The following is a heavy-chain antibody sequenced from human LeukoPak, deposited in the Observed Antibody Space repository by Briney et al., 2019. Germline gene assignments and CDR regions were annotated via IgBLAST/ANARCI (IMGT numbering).Heavy chain of an antibody. D-gene: IGHD3-22*01. CDR1: GGTSNSHA. CDR3: ATTNDGGGYQWGDFFDF. Sequence: SVKVSCKASGGTSNSHAISWVRQAPGQGLEWRGRIIPNLGTTNRAQNFQDRVTLTADKSTNTAYMELTSLTSDDTAVYYCATTNDGGGYQWGDFFDFWGQGTLVTVSS. J-gene: IGHJ4*02. V-gene: IGHV1-69*04. CDR2: IIPNLGTT.